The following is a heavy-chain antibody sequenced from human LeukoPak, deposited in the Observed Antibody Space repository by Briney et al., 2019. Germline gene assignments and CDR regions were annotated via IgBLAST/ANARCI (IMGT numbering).Heavy chain of an antibody. V-gene: IGHV3-30*02. D-gene: IGHD5-12*01. J-gene: IGHJ4*02. CDR1: GFTFSSYG. Sequence: GGSLRLSCAASGFTFSSYGMHWVRQAPGKGLEWVAFIRYDGSNKYYADSVKGRFTISRDNSKNTLYLQMNSLRAEDTAVYYCARTPLLSGYDYYFDYWGQGTLVTVSS. CDR3: ARTPLLSGYDYYFDY. CDR2: IRYDGSNK.